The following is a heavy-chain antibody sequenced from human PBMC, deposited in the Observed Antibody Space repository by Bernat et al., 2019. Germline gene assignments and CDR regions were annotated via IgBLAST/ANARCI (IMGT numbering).Heavy chain of an antibody. V-gene: IGHV3-66*01. CDR2: IYSGGST. Sequence: EVQLVESGGGLVQPGGSLRLSCAASGFTVSSNYMSWVRQAPGKGLEWVSVIYSGGSTYYADSVKGRFTIYRDNSKNTLYLQMNSLRAEDTAVYYCARARSGGYFDYWGQGTLVTVSS. CDR3: ARARSGGYFDY. J-gene: IGHJ4*02. D-gene: IGHD3-10*01. CDR1: GFTVSSNY.